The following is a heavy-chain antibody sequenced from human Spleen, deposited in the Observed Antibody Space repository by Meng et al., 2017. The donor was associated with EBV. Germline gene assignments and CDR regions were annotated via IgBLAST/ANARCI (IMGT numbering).Heavy chain of an antibody. D-gene: IGHD1-26*01. V-gene: IGHV4-39*01. CDR2: IYYSGST. Sequence: QVQLLESGPRLLRPSETLSLTCTVSGGYIRSSTYYWAWIRQPPGKGLEWIGSIYYSGSTNFNPALESRFTISVDTSKNQFSLQSTSVTAADTAVYYCARHRWESLIYIDQWGQGTLVTVSS. J-gene: IGHJ4*02. CDR3: ARHRWESLIYIDQ. CDR1: GGYIRSSTYY.